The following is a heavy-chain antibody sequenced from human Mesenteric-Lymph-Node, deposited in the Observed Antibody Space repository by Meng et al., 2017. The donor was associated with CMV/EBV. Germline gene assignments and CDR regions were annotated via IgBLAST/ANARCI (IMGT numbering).Heavy chain of an antibody. CDR2: IIPILGIA. CDR3: ARAPSGYYDSSGYLGAV. Sequence: SVKVSCKASGGTFSSYAISWVRQAPGQGLEWMGGIIPILGIANYAQKFQGRVTITADKSTSTAYMELSSLRSEDTAVYYCARAPSGYYDSSGYLGAVWGQGTTVTVSS. J-gene: IGHJ6*02. D-gene: IGHD3-22*01. V-gene: IGHV1-69*10. CDR1: GGTFSSYA.